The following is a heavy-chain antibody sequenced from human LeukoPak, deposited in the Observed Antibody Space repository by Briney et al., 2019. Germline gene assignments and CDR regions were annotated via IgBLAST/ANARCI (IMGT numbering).Heavy chain of an antibody. CDR2: ISGSGGST. CDR3: AKDGGSGYYYFDY. Sequence: GGSLRLSCAASGFTFSSYAMSWVRQAPGKGLEWVSAISGSGGSTYYADSVEGRFTISRDNSKNTLYVQMSSLRAEDTAVYYCAKDGGSGYYYFDYWGQGTLVTVSS. V-gene: IGHV3-23*01. CDR1: GFTFSSYA. D-gene: IGHD3-22*01. J-gene: IGHJ4*02.